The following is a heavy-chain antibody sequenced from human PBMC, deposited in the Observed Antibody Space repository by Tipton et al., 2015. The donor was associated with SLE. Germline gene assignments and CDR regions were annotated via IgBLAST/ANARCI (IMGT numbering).Heavy chain of an antibody. CDR2: ISYDGSNK. V-gene: IGHV3-30*04. D-gene: IGHD3-9*01. CDR3: AKDLYYDILTGYSALRFDY. J-gene: IGHJ4*02. Sequence: SLRLSCAASGFTFSSYAMHWVRQAPGKGLEWVAVISYDGSNKYYADSVKGRFTISRDNAKNSLYLQMNSLRAEDTAVYYCAKDLYYDILTGYSALRFDYWGQGTLVTVSS. CDR1: GFTFSSYA.